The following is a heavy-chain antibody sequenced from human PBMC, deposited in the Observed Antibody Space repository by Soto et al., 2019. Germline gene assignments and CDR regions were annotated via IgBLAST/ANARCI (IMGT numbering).Heavy chain of an antibody. Sequence: SLRLSCSASGFTFSRYVMNWVRQAPGKGLEYVSGITSNGGSTFYADSVKGRFIISRDNSQNTVYLQMSSLTTADTAVYYCLVASAAYWGQGTQVTVSS. CDR1: GFTFSRYV. CDR2: ITSNGGST. CDR3: LVASAAY. D-gene: IGHD6-13*01. J-gene: IGHJ4*02. V-gene: IGHV3-64D*06.